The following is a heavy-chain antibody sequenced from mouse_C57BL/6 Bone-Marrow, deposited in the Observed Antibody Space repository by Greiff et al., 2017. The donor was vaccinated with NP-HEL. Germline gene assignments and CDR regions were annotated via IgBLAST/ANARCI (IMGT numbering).Heavy chain of an antibody. Sequence: VKLQQSGAELVKPGASVKVSCKASGYTFTSYWMHWVKQRPGQGLEWIGRIHPSDSDTNYNQKFKGKATLTVDKSSSTAYMQLSSLTSEDSAVYYCAIQVVPDWYFDVWGTGTTVTVSS. V-gene: IGHV1-74*01. J-gene: IGHJ1*03. CDR2: IHPSDSDT. CDR1: GYTFTSYW. D-gene: IGHD6-2*01. CDR3: AIQVVPDWYFDV.